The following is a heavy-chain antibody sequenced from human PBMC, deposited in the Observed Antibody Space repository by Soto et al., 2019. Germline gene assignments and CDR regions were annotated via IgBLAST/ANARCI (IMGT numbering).Heavy chain of an antibody. CDR2: IYTSGST. J-gene: IGHJ3*02. D-gene: IGHD2-2*01. V-gene: IGHV4-4*07. CDR1: GGSISSYY. CDR3: ATSKASTSPFDI. Sequence: PSETLSLTCTVSGGSISSYYWSWIRQPAGKGLEWIGRIYTSGSTNYNPSLKSRVTVSVDTSKNQFSLKLSSVTAADTAVYYCATSKASTSPFDIWRHGTMVTVSS.